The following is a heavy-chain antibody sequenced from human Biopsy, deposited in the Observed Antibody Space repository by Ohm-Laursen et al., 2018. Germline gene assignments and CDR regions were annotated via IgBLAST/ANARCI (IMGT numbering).Heavy chain of an antibody. D-gene: IGHD3-22*01. CDR1: GVSISSYF. CDR3: AAYYYDSSGYFYAFHY. Sequence: SETRSLTCAVSGVSISSYFWSWIRQPLGKGLEWIGYVSYSGNTKYNPSLKSRVIISADASSNNFSLRISSVTAADTAMYYCAAYYYDSSGYFYAFHYWGQGTLVTVSS. CDR2: VSYSGNT. V-gene: IGHV4-59*08. J-gene: IGHJ4*02.